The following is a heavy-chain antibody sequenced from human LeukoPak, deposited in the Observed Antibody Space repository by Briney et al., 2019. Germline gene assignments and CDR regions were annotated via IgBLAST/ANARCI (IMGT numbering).Heavy chain of an antibody. J-gene: IGHJ5*02. V-gene: IGHV1-8*01. CDR1: GYTFTSYD. D-gene: IGHD3-10*01. CDR2: MNPNSGNT. CDR3: ARGALLWFGELVGPGWFDP. Sequence: ASVKVSCKASGYTFTSYDINWVRQATGQGLEWMGWMNPNSGNTGYAQKFQGGVTMTRNTSISTAYMELSSLRSEDTAVYYCARGALLWFGELVGPGWFDPWGQGTLVTVSS.